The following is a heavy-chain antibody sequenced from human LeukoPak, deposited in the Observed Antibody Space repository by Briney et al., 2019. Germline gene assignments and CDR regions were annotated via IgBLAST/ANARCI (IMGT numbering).Heavy chain of an antibody. CDR3: ARDTALIRTPGGPDS. CDR2: ISAYNGDT. D-gene: IGHD2-8*02. V-gene: IGHV1-18*01. CDR1: GYSFASYG. J-gene: IGHJ5*02. Sequence: ASVKVSCKTSGYSFASYGISWVRQAPGQGLEWMGWISAYNGDTRYAQHLQGRVSLTTDLSTGTAFMELRSLTADDTAIYYCARDTALIRTPGGPDSWGQGTLVTVSS.